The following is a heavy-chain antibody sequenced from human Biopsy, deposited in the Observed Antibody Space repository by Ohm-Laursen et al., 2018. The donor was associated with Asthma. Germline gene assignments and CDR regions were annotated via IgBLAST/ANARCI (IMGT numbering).Heavy chain of an antibody. J-gene: IGHJ4*02. Sequence: GTLSLTCAVSGGSISSDYWSWLRQSPGKGLEWIGYIHNRGSTHYNPSLKSRVTLSVDTSNNQFSLKLSSVTAADTAFYYCARVWAGGFDSWGQGTLVTVSS. D-gene: IGHD6-19*01. CDR2: IHNRGST. CDR1: GGSISSDY. CDR3: ARVWAGGFDS. V-gene: IGHV4-59*01.